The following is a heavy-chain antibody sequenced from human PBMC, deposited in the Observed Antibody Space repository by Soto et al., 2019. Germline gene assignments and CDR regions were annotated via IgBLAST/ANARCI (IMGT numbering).Heavy chain of an antibody. CDR2: ISGSGGST. CDR3: ARDYSSSWYRYYGMDV. Sequence: GGSLRLSCAASGFTFSSYAMSWVRQAPGKGLEWVSAISGSGGSTYYADSVKGRFTISRDNSKNTLYLQMNSLRAEDTAVYYCARDYSSSWYRYYGMDVWGQGTTVTVSS. V-gene: IGHV3-23*01. CDR1: GFTFSSYA. J-gene: IGHJ6*02. D-gene: IGHD6-13*01.